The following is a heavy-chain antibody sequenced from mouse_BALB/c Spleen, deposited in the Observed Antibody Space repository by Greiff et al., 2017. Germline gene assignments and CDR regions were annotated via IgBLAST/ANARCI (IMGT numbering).Heavy chain of an antibody. D-gene: IGHD1-2*01. J-gene: IGHJ3*01. Sequence: EVQLQQSGPELVKPGASVKMSCKASGYTFTSYVMHWVKQKPGQGLEWIGYINPYNDGTKYNEKFKGKATLTSDKSSSTAYMELSSLTSEDSAVYYCARFITTATESRAYWGQGTLGTVSA. CDR2: INPYNDGT. CDR3: ARFITTATESRAY. CDR1: GYTFTSYV. V-gene: IGHV1-14*01.